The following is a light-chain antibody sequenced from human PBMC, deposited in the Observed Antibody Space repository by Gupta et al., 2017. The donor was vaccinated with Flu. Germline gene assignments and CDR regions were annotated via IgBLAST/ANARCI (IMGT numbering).Light chain of an antibody. J-gene: IGKJ1*01. Sequence: DIVTAQTPDFLGVSLGESATINCKPIQSVLYSSNHKNYLAWYQQKPGQPPKLLIYWASTRESGVPDRFSGSGSGTDFTLTITRLQAEDVAVYYCQQYDSTPLTFGQGTKVEIK. CDR2: WAS. V-gene: IGKV4-1*01. CDR3: QQYDSTPLT. CDR1: QSVLYSSNHKNY.